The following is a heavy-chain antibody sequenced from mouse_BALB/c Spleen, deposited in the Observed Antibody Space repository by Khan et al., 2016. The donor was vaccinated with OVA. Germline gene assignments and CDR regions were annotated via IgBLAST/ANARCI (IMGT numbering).Heavy chain of an antibody. Sequence: DVQLVESGPGLVKPSQSLSLTCTVTGYSITSDYVWNWIRQFPGNKLEWMGYISSTGGTSYNPSLKSRISITRDTSKNQFFLQLKSVTAEDTATYYCARSLYYSYGYALDCWGRGTLVTVSS. D-gene: IGHD2-14*01. V-gene: IGHV3-2*02. CDR1: GYSITSDYV. J-gene: IGHJ4*01. CDR3: ARSLYYSYGYALDC. CDR2: ISSTGGT.